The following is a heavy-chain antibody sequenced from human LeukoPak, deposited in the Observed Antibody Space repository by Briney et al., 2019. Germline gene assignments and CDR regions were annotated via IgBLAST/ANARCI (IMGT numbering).Heavy chain of an antibody. V-gene: IGHV4-59*01. CDR3: ARDAAGYYYYMDV. CDR1: GGSISSYY. Sequence: PSETLSLTCTVSGGSISSYYWSWIRQPPGKGLEWIGYIYYSGSTNYNPSLKSRVTISVDTSKNQFSLKLSSVTAADTAVYYCARDAAGYYYYMDVWGKGTTVTVSS. D-gene: IGHD6-25*01. CDR2: IYYSGST. J-gene: IGHJ6*03.